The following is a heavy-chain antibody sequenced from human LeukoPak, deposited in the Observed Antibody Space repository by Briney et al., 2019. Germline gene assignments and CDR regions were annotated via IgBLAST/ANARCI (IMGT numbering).Heavy chain of an antibody. CDR1: GFTFSSYA. CDR3: ARPLLIAAAGTRFPDY. D-gene: IGHD6-13*01. CDR2: ISYDGSNK. V-gene: IGHV3-30*04. Sequence: GRSLRLSCAASGFTFSSYAMHWVRQAPGKGLEWVAVISYDGSNKYYADSVKGRFTISGDNPKNTLYLQMNSLRAEDTAVYYCARPLLIAAAGTRFPDYWGQGTLVTVSS. J-gene: IGHJ4*02.